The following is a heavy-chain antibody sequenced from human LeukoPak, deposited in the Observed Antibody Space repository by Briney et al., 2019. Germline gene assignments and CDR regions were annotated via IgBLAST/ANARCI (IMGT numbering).Heavy chain of an antibody. CDR2: ISSSSSYT. J-gene: IGHJ4*02. Sequence: GGSLRLSCAVSGFTFSDYYMTWIRQAPGKGLEWISYISSSSSYTKYADSVKERFTISRDNAKNSLYLQMNSLRAEDTAVYYCARVRSSGGVLDYWGQGTLVTVSS. CDR1: GFTFSDYY. CDR3: ARVRSSGGVLDY. V-gene: IGHV3-11*05. D-gene: IGHD3-16*01.